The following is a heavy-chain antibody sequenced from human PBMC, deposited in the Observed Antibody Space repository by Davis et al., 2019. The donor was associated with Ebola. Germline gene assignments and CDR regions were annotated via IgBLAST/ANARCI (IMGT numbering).Heavy chain of an antibody. Sequence: SVKVSCKASGGTFSSYAISWVRQAPGQGLEWMGGIIPIFGTANYAQKFQGRVTITADESTSTAYMELRSLRSDDTAVYYCARARIPMLHSFDYWGQGTLVTVSS. CDR1: GGTFSSYA. D-gene: IGHD2-8*01. CDR3: ARARIPMLHSFDY. J-gene: IGHJ4*02. V-gene: IGHV1-69*13. CDR2: IIPIFGTA.